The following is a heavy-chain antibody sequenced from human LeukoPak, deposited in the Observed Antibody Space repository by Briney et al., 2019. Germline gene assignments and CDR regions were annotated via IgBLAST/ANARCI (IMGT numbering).Heavy chain of an antibody. CDR1: GFTFDDYA. J-gene: IGHJ4*02. V-gene: IGHV3-43D*03. CDR3: AKVDRVITIDY. Sequence: GGSLRLSCAASGFTFDDYAMHWVRQAPGKGLEWVSLISWDGAYTYYADSVKGRFTISRDNSKNTLYLQMNSLRAEDTAVYYCAKVDRVITIDYWGQGTLVTVSS. D-gene: IGHD3-22*01. CDR2: ISWDGAYT.